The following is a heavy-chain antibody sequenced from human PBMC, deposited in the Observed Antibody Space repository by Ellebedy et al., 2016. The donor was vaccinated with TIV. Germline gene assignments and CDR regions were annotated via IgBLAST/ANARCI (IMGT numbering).Heavy chain of an antibody. D-gene: IGHD3-10*01. CDR1: GFTFSSYW. Sequence: GGSLRLXXAASGFTFSSYWMHLVRQAPGKGLVWVSRMDSDGSTTDYADSVKGRFTISRDNAKNTLYLQMDSLRAEDTAVYYCARAGSYLSETVFYWGQGTLITVSS. V-gene: IGHV3-74*01. J-gene: IGHJ4*02. CDR3: ARAGSYLSETVFY. CDR2: MDSDGSTT.